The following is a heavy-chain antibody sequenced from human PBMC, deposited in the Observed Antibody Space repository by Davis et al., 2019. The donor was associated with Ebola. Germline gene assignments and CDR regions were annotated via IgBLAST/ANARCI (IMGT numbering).Heavy chain of an antibody. V-gene: IGHV3-53*01. CDR1: GFTVSSNY. D-gene: IGHD3-3*01. Sequence: GESLKISCAASGFTVSSNYMIWVRQAPGKGLEWVSLLYSSGSTFYADSVKGRFIISRDNSKNTLYLQMNSLRAEDTAVYYCAKSGLSFGVVKYHYGMDVWGKGTTVTVSS. CDR2: LYSSGST. CDR3: AKSGLSFGVVKYHYGMDV. J-gene: IGHJ6*04.